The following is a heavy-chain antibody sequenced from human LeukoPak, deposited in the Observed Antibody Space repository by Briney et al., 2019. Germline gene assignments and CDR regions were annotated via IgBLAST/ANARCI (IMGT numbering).Heavy chain of an antibody. CDR3: ARGPLLYSSGPYDY. D-gene: IGHD6-19*01. Sequence: SETLSLTCAVYGGSFSGYYWSWIRQPPGKGLEWIGEINHSGSTNYNPSLKSRVTISVDTSKNQSSLKLSSVTAADTAVYYCARGPLLYSSGPYDYWGQGTLVTVSS. CDR1: GGSFSGYY. J-gene: IGHJ4*02. V-gene: IGHV4-34*01. CDR2: INHSGST.